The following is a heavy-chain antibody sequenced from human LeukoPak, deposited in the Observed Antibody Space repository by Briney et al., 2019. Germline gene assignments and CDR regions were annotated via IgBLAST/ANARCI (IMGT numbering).Heavy chain of an antibody. V-gene: IGHV1-8*01. CDR3: ARGRGYYGSGSESFDY. CDR2: MSPSSGGT. CDR1: GFDFTGYD. Sequence: GASVNVSCKASGFDFTGYDINWVRQAPGQGLEWMGWMSPSSGGTGYAQRFQGRVTVTKQNSISTVYMELTSLTSEDTAVYYCARGRGYYGSGSESFDYWGQGTLVTVS. J-gene: IGHJ4*01. D-gene: IGHD3-10*01.